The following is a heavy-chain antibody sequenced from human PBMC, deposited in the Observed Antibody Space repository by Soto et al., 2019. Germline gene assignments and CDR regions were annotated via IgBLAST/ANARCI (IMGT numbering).Heavy chain of an antibody. CDR1: GYSFTSYW. CDR3: ARHDPSYCSGGSCYYGMDV. V-gene: IGHV5-51*01. CDR2: IYPGDSDT. Sequence: PGESLKISCKGSGYSFTSYWIGWVRQMPGKGLEWMGIIYPGDSDTRYSPSFQGQVTISTDKSISTAYLQWSSLKASDTAMYYCARHDPSYCSGGSCYYGMDVWGQGTTVTVSS. J-gene: IGHJ6*02. D-gene: IGHD2-15*01.